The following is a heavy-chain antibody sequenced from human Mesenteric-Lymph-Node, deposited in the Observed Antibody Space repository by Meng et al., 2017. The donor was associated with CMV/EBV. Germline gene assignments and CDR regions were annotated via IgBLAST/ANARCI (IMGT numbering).Heavy chain of an antibody. CDR1: GGSVSSGSYY. CDR2: IYYSGST. V-gene: IGHV4-61*01. J-gene: IGHJ4*02. Sequence: SKTLSPTCTVSGGSVSSGSYYWSWIRQPPGKGLKWIGYIYYSGSTNYNPSLKSRVTISVDTSKNQFSLKLSSVTAADTAVYYCARDDYWGQGTLVTVSS. CDR3: ARDDY.